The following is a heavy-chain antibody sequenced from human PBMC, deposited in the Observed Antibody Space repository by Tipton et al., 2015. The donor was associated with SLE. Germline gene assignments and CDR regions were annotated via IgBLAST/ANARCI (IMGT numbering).Heavy chain of an antibody. D-gene: IGHD3-22*01. V-gene: IGHV1-2*02. CDR2: INPYNGGA. CDR1: GYTFTGYY. CDR3: ARGYYDSRSWFDP. Sequence: QVQLVQSGAEVKKPGASVRVSCKASGYTFTGYYIHWVRQAPGQGLEYMGWINPYNGGANSAQKFQGRVTMTRDTSISTAYMELSRLRSDDTAIYYCARGYYDSRSWFDPWGQGTLVTVS. J-gene: IGHJ5*02.